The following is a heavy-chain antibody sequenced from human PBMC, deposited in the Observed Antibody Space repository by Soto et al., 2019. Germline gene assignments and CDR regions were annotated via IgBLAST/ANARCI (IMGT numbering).Heavy chain of an antibody. CDR3: ASGVTGTTAYYYYYYMDV. CDR2: IYYSGST. D-gene: IGHD1-7*01. Sequence: SETLSLTCPVSGGSISSYYWSWIRQPPGKGLEWIGYIYYSGSTNYNPSLKSRVTISVDTSKNQFSLKLSSVTAADTAVYYCASGVTGTTAYYYYYYMDVWGKGTTVTVSS. V-gene: IGHV4-59*08. CDR1: GGSISSYY. J-gene: IGHJ6*03.